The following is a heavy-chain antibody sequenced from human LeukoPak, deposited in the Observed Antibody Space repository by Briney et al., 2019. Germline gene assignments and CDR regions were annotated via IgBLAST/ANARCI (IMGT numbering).Heavy chain of an antibody. CDR3: ARDIVDTAMDSNDY. CDR2: INPNSGGT. V-gene: IGHV1-2*02. J-gene: IGHJ4*02. CDR1: GYTFTGYY. Sequence: ASVKVSCKASGYTFTGYYMHWVRQAPGQGLEWMGWINPNSGGTNYAQKFQGRVTMTRDTSISTAYMELSRLRSDDTAVYYCARDIVDTAMDSNDYWGQGTLVTVSS. D-gene: IGHD5-18*01.